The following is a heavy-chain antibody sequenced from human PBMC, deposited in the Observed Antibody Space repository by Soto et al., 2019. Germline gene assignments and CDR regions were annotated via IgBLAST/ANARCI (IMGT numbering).Heavy chain of an antibody. CDR1: GFPFSNYY. V-gene: IGHV3-11*06. CDR3: VRDITPNNVASGSYTY. Sequence: QVQLVESGGGLVKPGGSLRLSCAASGFPFSNYYMNWIRQAPGKGLQWVSYISSTSVYTNYADSVKGRFTISRDNAKNSLYLQMNSLRPEDTAVYYCVRDITPNNVASGSYTYWGQGILVTVSS. CDR2: ISSTSVYT. J-gene: IGHJ4*02. D-gene: IGHD3-10*01.